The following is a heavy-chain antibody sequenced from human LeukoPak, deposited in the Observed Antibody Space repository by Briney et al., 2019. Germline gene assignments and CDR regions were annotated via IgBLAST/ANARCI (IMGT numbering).Heavy chain of an antibody. CDR2: ISAYNGNT. CDR3: ARTYSSGWHVRPKNWFDP. V-gene: IGHV1-18*01. Sequence: ASVKVSCKASGYTFTSYGISWVRQAPGQGLEWMGWISAYNGNTNYAQKLQGRVTMTTDTSTSTAYMELRSLRSDDTAVYYCARTYSSGWHVRPKNWFDPWGQGTLVTVSS. CDR1: GYTFTSYG. D-gene: IGHD6-19*01. J-gene: IGHJ5*02.